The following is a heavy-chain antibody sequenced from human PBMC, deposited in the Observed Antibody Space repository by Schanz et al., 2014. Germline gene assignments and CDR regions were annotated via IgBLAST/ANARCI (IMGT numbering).Heavy chain of an antibody. D-gene: IGHD6-13*01. CDR1: GFTFSSYW. Sequence: EVQLVESGGGLVQPGGSLGLSCAASGFTFSSYWMNWVRQAPGKGLEWVASIKQDGSEKYYVDSVKGRFTISRDNAKNSLYLEMNSLRAEDTAVYYCARGRARQLVHWFDPWGQGTLVTVSS. CDR3: ARGRARQLVHWFDP. V-gene: IGHV3-7*01. J-gene: IGHJ5*02. CDR2: IKQDGSEK.